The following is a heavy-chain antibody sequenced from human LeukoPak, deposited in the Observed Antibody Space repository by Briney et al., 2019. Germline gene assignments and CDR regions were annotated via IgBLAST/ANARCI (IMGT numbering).Heavy chain of an antibody. CDR2: ISGSGGST. J-gene: IGHJ4*02. V-gene: IGHV3-23*01. CDR1: GFTFSSFW. D-gene: IGHD2-2*01. CDR3: MRRAGAAMDY. Sequence: GGSLRLSCAASGFTFSSFWMSWVRQAPGKGLEWVSAISGSGGSTYYADSVKGRFTISRDKSKNTLFLQMNNLRVEDTAVYYCMRRAGAAMDYWGQGTLVTVSS.